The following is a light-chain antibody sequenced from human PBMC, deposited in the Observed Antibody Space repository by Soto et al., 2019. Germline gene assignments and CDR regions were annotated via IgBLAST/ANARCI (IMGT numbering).Light chain of an antibody. J-gene: IGLJ1*01. CDR2: EVS. V-gene: IGLV2-8*01. CDR1: SSDVGGYNY. CDR3: SSYAGSNNFV. Sequence: QCALTQPPSASGSPGQSVTISCSGTSSDVGGYNYVSWHQQHPGKAPKLMIYEVSKRPSGVPDRFSGSKSGNTASLIVSGLQAEDEADYYCSSYAGSNNFVFGTGTKVTVL.